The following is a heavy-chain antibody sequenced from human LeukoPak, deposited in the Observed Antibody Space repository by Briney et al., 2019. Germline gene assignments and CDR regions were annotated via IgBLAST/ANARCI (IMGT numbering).Heavy chain of an antibody. D-gene: IGHD6-25*01. V-gene: IGHV3-30*02. J-gene: IGHJ4*02. CDR3: AKISSSAESNFDY. CDR1: GFTFSTYA. Sequence: GGSLRLSCAASGFTFSTYAMHWVRQAPGKGLEWVAFIWPDGSKKYYADSVKGRFAISRENSKTTVYLQMNDLSPEDTALYFCAKISSSAESNFDYWGQGTLLTVSS. CDR2: IWPDGSKK.